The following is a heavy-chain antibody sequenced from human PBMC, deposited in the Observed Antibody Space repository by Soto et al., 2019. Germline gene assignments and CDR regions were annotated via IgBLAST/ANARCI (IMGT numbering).Heavy chain of an antibody. V-gene: IGHV6-1*01. Sequence: SLTLSLTCAISGDSVSSNSAAWNWIRQSPSRGLEWLGRTYYRSKWYNDYTVSVKSRITINPDTSKNQFSLQLNSVTPEDTAVYYCARSDIDFGHFDYWGQGTLVTVSS. CDR2: TYYRSKWYN. J-gene: IGHJ4*02. CDR3: ARSDIDFGHFDY. D-gene: IGHD5-12*01. CDR1: GDSVSSNSAA.